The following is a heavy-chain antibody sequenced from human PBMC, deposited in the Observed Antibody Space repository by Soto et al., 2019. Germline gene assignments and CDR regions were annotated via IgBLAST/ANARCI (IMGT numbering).Heavy chain of an antibody. CDR1: GFTFSSYG. D-gene: IGHD3-22*01. CDR3: ARDPGLDYYDSSGYPDY. Sequence: QVQLVESGGGVVQPGRSLRLSCAASGFTFSSYGMHWVRQAPGKGLEWVAVIWYDGSNKYYADSVKGRFTISRDNSKNTLYLQMNSLRAEDTAVYYCARDPGLDYYDSSGYPDYWGQGTLVTVSS. V-gene: IGHV3-33*01. CDR2: IWYDGSNK. J-gene: IGHJ4*02.